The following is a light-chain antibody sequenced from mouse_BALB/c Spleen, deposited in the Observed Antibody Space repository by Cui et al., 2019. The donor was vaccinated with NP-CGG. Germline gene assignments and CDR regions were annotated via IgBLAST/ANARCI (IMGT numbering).Light chain of an antibody. CDR1: TGAVTTNNY. J-gene: IGLJ1*01. Sequence: QAVVTQEFAPTTSSGETVTLTCRSSTGAVTTNNYANWVQEKPDHLFTGLIGGTNNRAPGAPARFSGSLIGDKAALTITGAQTEDEAIYFCALWYSNHWVFGGGTKLTVL. V-gene: IGLV1*01. CDR3: ALWYSNHWV. CDR2: GTN.